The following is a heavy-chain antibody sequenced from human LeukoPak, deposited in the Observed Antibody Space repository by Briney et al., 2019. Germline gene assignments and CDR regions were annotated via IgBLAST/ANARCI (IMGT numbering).Heavy chain of an antibody. CDR2: INSDGSTT. D-gene: IGHD3-22*01. CDR3: ARDSDPSYYFDARGFDY. J-gene: IGHJ4*02. CDR1: GFTFSNYG. Sequence: PGGSLRLSCAASGFTFSNYGMHWVRQAPGKGLVWVSRINSDGSTTTYADSVKGRFTISRDNSKNTMYLQMNSLRAEDTAVYYCARDSDPSYYFDARGFDYWGQGTLVTVSS. V-gene: IGHV3-74*01.